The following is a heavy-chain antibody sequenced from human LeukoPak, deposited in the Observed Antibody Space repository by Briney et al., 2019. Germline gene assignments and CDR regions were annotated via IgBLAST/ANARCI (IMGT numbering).Heavy chain of an antibody. J-gene: IGHJ6*03. CDR2: ISWNSGSI. D-gene: IGHD2-15*01. Sequence: GRSLRLSCAASGFNFVDFAMHWVRQVPGKGLEWVSGISWNSGSIVYADSVKGRFTISRDNAKNSLYLQMNSLRAEDTALYYCARDRCSGGRCYSLSVGHMDVWGKGTTVTVSS. V-gene: IGHV3-9*01. CDR1: GFNFVDFA. CDR3: ARDRCSGGRCYSLSVGHMDV.